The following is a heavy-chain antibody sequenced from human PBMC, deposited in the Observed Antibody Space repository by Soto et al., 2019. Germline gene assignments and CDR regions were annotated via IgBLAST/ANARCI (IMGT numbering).Heavy chain of an antibody. CDR1: GFAFSTYS. V-gene: IGHV3-73*01. J-gene: IGHJ4*02. CDR3: TRPGAVDLFDY. D-gene: IGHD3-10*01. Sequence: QLVESGGGLVQPGGSLRLSCAASGFAFSTYSMNWVRQAPGKGLEWVGRIRSKANNYATAYAASVKGRFTISRDDSKNTTYLQMSSLKTEDTAVYYCTRPGAVDLFDYWGQGTLLTVSS. CDR2: IRSKANNYAT.